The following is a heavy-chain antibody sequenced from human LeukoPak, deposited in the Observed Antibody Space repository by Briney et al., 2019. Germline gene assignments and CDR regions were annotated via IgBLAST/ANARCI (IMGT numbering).Heavy chain of an antibody. CDR2: LYYSGTT. Sequence: SETLSLTCSVSGDSISSGNYYWGWIRQPPGKGLEWIGNLYYSGTTYYNPSFKSRVTISVDTSKIQFSLKLSSVTAADTAVYYCASDRSSWNPGAPYWGQGTLVTVSS. D-gene: IGHD6-13*01. V-gene: IGHV4-39*01. J-gene: IGHJ4*02. CDR3: ASDRSSWNPGAPY. CDR1: GDSISSGNYY.